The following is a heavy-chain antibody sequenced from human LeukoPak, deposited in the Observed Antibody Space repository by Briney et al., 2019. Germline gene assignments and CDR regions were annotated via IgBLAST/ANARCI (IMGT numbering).Heavy chain of an antibody. V-gene: IGHV4-39*01. CDR1: GGSISSSSYY. CDR3: ARVHGASSTSYDY. J-gene: IGHJ4*02. CDR2: IYYSGST. Sequence: SETLSLTCTVSGGSISSSSYYWGWIRQPPGKGLEWIGSIYYSGSTYYNPSLKSRVTISVDTSKNQFSLKLSSVTAADTAVYYCARVHGASSTSYDYWGQGTLVTVSS. D-gene: IGHD2-2*01.